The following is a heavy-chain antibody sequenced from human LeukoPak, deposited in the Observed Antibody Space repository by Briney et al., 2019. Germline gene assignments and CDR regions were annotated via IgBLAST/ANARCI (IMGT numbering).Heavy chain of an antibody. CDR2: IKSKTDGGTT. CDR1: GFTFSSYA. Sequence: PGGSLRLSCAASGFTFSSYAMSWVRQAPGKGLEWVGRIKSKTDGGTTDYAAPVKGRFTISRDDSKNTLYLQMNSLKTEDTAVYYCTTVYSSSWYVDYYYYYMDVWGKGTTVTVSS. CDR3: TTVYSSSWYVDYYYYYMDV. J-gene: IGHJ6*03. D-gene: IGHD6-13*01. V-gene: IGHV3-15*01.